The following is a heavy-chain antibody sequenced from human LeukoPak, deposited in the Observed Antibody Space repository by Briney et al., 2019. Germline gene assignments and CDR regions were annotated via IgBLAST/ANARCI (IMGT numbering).Heavy chain of an antibody. CDR3: ARGAPATENYYLDV. CDR2: IYHSGST. V-gene: IGHV4-4*02. D-gene: IGHD5-24*01. CDR1: GGSISSNNC. J-gene: IGHJ6*03. Sequence: SGTLSLTCAVSGGSISSNNCWSWVRQPPGKGLEWIGEIYHSGSTNYNPSLKSRVTISIDKSKNQFSLKLSSVTAADTAVYYCARGAPATENYYLDVWGKGTTVTVSS.